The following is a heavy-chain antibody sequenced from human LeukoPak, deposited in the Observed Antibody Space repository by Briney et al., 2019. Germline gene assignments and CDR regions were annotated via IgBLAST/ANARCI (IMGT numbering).Heavy chain of an antibody. D-gene: IGHD6-13*01. CDR1: GYTFTSYY. J-gene: IGHJ1*01. CDR2: INPSGGST. CDR3: ARGSVSSSWYEKYFQH. Sequence: ASVKVSCKASGYTFTSYYMHWVRQAPGQGLEWMGIINPSGGSTSYAQKFQGRVTMTRDTSISTAYMELSRLRSDDTAVYYCARGSVSSSWYEKYFQHWGQGTLVTVSS. V-gene: IGHV1-46*01.